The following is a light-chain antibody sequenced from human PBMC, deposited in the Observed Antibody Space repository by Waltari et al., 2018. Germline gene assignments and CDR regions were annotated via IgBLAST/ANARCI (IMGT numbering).Light chain of an antibody. CDR1: RSNIGHNY. CDR2: RNN. J-gene: IGLJ3*02. V-gene: IGLV1-47*01. Sequence: QSVLTQPPSASGTPGQRVTISCSGSRSNIGHNYVSWYQQLPGPAPKLLIYRNNQRPSGVPDRFSGSKSGTSASLAISGLRSEDEADYYCAAWDDSLSGRVFGGGTKVTVL. CDR3: AAWDDSLSGRV.